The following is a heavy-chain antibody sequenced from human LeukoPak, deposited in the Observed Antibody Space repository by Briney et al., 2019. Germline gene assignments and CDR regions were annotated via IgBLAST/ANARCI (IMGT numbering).Heavy chain of an antibody. D-gene: IGHD3/OR15-3a*01. Sequence: GGSLRLSCAASGFWFSNYGMNWVRQAPGKGLEWVSVISGNGDDTYYTDSVKGRFSISRDNSKNALYLRMNNLRAEDTAVYYCAKRDWPYYFDYWGQGTLVAVSS. CDR2: ISGNGDDT. V-gene: IGHV3-23*01. J-gene: IGHJ4*01. CDR3: AKRDWPYYFDY. CDR1: GFWFSNYG.